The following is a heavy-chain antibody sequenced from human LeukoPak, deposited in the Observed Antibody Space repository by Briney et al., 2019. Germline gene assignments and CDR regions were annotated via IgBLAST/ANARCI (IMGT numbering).Heavy chain of an antibody. V-gene: IGHV1-2*02. CDR1: GYTFSGYY. CDR3: AGYSGSYLVLGTFDI. D-gene: IGHD1-26*01. CDR2: INPNSGGT. Sequence: ASVKVSCKASGYTFSGYYFHWVRRAPGQGLEWMGWINPNSGGTNYAQKFQGRVTMTRDTSISTAYMELSRLRSDDTAVYYCAGYSGSYLVLGTFDIWGQGTMVTVSS. J-gene: IGHJ3*02.